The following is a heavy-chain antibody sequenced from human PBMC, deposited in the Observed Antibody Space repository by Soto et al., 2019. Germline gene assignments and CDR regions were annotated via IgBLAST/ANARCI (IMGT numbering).Heavy chain of an antibody. Sequence: QVQLQQWGAGLLKPSETLSLTCAVYGGSFSGYYWSWIRQPPGKGLEWIGEINHSGSTNYNPSLKSRVTISVDTSKNQFSLKLSSVTAADTAVYSCARSFVVIAAAGSVYFDYWGQGTLVTVSS. CDR3: ARSFVVIAAAGSVYFDY. D-gene: IGHD6-13*01. CDR1: GGSFSGYY. J-gene: IGHJ4*02. V-gene: IGHV4-34*01. CDR2: INHSGST.